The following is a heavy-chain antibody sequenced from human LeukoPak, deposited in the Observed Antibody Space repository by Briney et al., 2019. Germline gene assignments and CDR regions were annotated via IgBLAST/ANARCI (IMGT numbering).Heavy chain of an antibody. CDR2: MSPASGNT. D-gene: IGHD7-27*01. Sequence: ASVKVSCKASGYTFTSYDLDWVRRATGQGLEWMGWMSPASGNTGYAREFQGRVTMTRDTSVSTAYMELNSLRSEDTAVYYCARGPPNLGFDSWGQGTLVTVS. V-gene: IGHV1-8*01. CDR1: GYTFTSYD. CDR3: ARGPPNLGFDS. J-gene: IGHJ4*02.